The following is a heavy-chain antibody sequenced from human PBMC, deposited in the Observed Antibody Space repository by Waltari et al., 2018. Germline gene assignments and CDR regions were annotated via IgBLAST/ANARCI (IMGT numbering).Heavy chain of an antibody. CDR3: ARDRLYGSGSEFDY. CDR1: GYSISSGYY. CDR2: IYHSGST. V-gene: IGHV4-38-2*02. J-gene: IGHJ4*02. Sequence: QVQLQESGPGLVKPSETLSLTCAVSGYSISSGYYWGWIRQPPGKGLEWIGSIYHSGSTYYNPSLKSRVTISVDTSKNQFSLKLSSVTAADTAVYYCARDRLYGSGSEFDYWGQGTLVTVSS. D-gene: IGHD3-10*01.